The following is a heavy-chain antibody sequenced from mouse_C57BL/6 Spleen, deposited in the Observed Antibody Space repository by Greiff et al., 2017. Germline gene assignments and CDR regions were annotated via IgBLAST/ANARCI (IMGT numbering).Heavy chain of an antibody. CDR3: ARVGTYGYAMDY. J-gene: IGHJ4*01. CDR1: GFTFSSYA. D-gene: IGHD4-1*01. CDR2: ISDGGSYT. V-gene: IGHV5-4*01. Sequence: EVQGVESGGGLVKPGGSLKLSCAASGFTFSSYAMSWVRQTPEKRLEWVATISDGGSYTYYPDNVKGRFTISRDNAKNNLYLQMSHLKSEDTAMYYCARVGTYGYAMDYWGQGTSVTVSS.